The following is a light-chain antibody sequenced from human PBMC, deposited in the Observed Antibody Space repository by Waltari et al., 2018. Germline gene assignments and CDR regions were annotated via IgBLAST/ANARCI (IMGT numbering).Light chain of an antibody. J-gene: IGKJ1*01. V-gene: IGKV3-20*01. CDR1: QSVSGSNY. CDR3: QQYCDTPWT. CDR2: GAS. Sequence: EIVLTQSPGTLSLSPGEGVTLSCRASQSVSGSNYLAWYQQKPGQAPRLLIYGASTRATGIPDRFSGSGSGTDFTLTISRLEPEDFAVYYCQQYCDTPWTFGQGTKVEIK.